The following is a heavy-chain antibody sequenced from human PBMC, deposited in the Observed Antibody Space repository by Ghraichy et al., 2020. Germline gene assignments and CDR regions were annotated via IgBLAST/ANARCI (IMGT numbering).Heavy chain of an antibody. Sequence: GESLNTSCAASGFTFSSYAMSWVRQAPGKGLEWVSAISGSGGSTYYADSVKGRFTISRDNSKNTLYLQMNSLRAEDTAVYYCAKDRDYDYVWGSYRQNYFDYWGQGTLVTVSS. CDR3: AKDRDYDYVWGSYRQNYFDY. J-gene: IGHJ4*02. V-gene: IGHV3-23*01. CDR2: ISGSGGST. D-gene: IGHD3-16*02. CDR1: GFTFSSYA.